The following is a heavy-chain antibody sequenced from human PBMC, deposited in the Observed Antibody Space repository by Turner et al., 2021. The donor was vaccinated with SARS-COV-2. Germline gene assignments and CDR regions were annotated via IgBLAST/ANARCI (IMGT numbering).Heavy chain of an antibody. J-gene: IGHJ4*02. CDR2: RRQDGSEE. CDR3: AGSGGWLLDL. V-gene: IGHV3-7*03. CDR1: GCTLSNYW. D-gene: IGHD6-19*01. Sequence: VQLVVTGGDLIQRGGPLSLSCAAFGCTLSNYWMICVRQGPGKGLEWVANRRQDGSEEEYVDSVKVRITIPRDNAKNSLYLQMNSLRVEDTAVYYCAGSGGWLLDLWGQGTLVTVSS.